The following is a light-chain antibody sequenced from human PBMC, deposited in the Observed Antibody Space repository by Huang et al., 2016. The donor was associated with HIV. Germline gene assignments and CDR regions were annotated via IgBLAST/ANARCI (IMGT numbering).Light chain of an antibody. CDR1: QIIDTS. CDR2: AAS. CDR3: QQSYSTPLT. V-gene: IGKV1-39*01. Sequence: DIQMTQSPSSLSASVGDRVTITCRASQIIDTSLNWYQQKTGKAPKLLIYAASILQSGVPSRFSGSGSGTDFTLTISSLQPEDFATFYCQQSYSTPLTFGGGTKVEIK. J-gene: IGKJ4*01.